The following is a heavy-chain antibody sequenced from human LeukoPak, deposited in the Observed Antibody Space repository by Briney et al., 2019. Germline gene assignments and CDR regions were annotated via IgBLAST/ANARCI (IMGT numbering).Heavy chain of an antibody. J-gene: IGHJ4*02. CDR3: AKKFPGTVAARPDH. V-gene: IGHV3-30*18. D-gene: IGHD6-6*01. Sequence: GGSLRLSCAASGFTFSTFGMHWVRQAPGKGLEWVAVNSYDGSNKYYGDSVKGRFTISRDNSKNTLYLQMNSLRAEDTAVYYCAKKFPGTVAARPDHWGQGTLVTVSS. CDR1: GFTFSTFG. CDR2: NSYDGSNK.